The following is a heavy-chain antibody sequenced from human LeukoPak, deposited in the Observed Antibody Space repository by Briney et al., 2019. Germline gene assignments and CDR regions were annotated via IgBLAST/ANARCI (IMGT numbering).Heavy chain of an antibody. CDR1: GFTFSNFW. D-gene: IGHD1-26*01. V-gene: IGHV3-7*02. CDR3: ARGGSPPEALGDAFDI. J-gene: IGHJ3*02. CDR2: IKGDGSEK. Sequence: GGSLRLSCAASGFTFSNFWMSWVRQAPGKGLEWVANIKGDGSEKYHVDSVKGRFTISRDNAKNTLYLQMNSLRAEDTAMYYCARGGSPPEALGDAFDIWGQGTMVTVSS.